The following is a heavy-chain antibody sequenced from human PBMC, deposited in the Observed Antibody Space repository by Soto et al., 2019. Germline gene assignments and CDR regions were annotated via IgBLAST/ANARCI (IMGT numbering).Heavy chain of an antibody. CDR1: GFTFSNYD. V-gene: IGHV3-23*01. J-gene: IGHJ4*02. Sequence: GGSLRLSCAASGFTFSNYDMTWVRQAPGKGLEWVSGMSGSDSSTYYADSVKGRFTIFRDNSKNTLYLQMNTLRAEDSAIYYCERGLLLGNDYWGQGTLVTVSS. D-gene: IGHD2-21*02. CDR2: MSGSDSST. CDR3: ERGLLLGNDY.